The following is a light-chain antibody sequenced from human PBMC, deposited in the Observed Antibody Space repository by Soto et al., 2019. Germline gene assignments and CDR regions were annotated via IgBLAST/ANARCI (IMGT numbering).Light chain of an antibody. J-gene: IGLJ2*01. CDR3: NSYTSSSTLL. V-gene: IGLV2-14*02. CDR1: SSDVETNTL. Sequence: QSVLTQPASVSGSPGQSITITCTGTSSDVETNTLVSWFQQHPGNVPKLLIYEASKRPSGVSNRFSGSKSGNTASLTISGLQAEDEADYYCNSYTSSSTLLFGGGTKVTVL. CDR2: EAS.